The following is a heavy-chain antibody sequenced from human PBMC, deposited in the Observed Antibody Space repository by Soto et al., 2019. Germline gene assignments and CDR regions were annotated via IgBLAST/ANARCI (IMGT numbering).Heavy chain of an antibody. D-gene: IGHD6-19*01. CDR3: VRGTSAWRGMDY. Sequence: EVQLVESGGGLVQPGGSLRLSCAVSGFTFSTYCMHWVRQAPETGLVWVSRICRDGGGTDYADSVKGRFTISRDDAENSLHLQMNSLRVEDTAIYYCVRGTSAWRGMDYWGQGTLVTVSS. V-gene: IGHV3-74*01. J-gene: IGHJ4*02. CDR1: GFTFSTYC. CDR2: ICRDGGGT.